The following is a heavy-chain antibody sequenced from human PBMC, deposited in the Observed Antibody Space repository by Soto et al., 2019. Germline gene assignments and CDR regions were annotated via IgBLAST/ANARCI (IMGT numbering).Heavy chain of an antibody. V-gene: IGHV3-30*03. Sequence: VQLVESGGGVVQPGRSLGLSCAVSGFTVSTYGMHWVRQAPGKGLEWVAVISRDGGTKYYADSVKGRFTISRDNSRNTLFLEMNSLRGDDMAVYYCTGEVASGYWGQGTLVTVSS. CDR2: ISRDGGTK. CDR1: GFTVSTYG. J-gene: IGHJ4*02. CDR3: TGEVASGY. D-gene: IGHD2-8*02.